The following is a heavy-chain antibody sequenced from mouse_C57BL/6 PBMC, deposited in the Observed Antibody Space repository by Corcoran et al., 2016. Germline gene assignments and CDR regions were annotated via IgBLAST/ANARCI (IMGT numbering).Heavy chain of an antibody. CDR3: AREGLITTVVARYAMDY. V-gene: IGHV1-55*01. Sequence: QVQLQQPGAELVKPGASVKMSCKASGYTFTSYWITWVKQRPGQGLEWIGDIYPGSGSTNYNEKFKSKATLTVDTSSSTAYMQLSSLTSEDSAVYYCAREGLITTVVARYAMDYWGQGTSVTVSS. CDR1: GYTFTSYW. D-gene: IGHD1-1*01. CDR2: IYPGSGST. J-gene: IGHJ4*01.